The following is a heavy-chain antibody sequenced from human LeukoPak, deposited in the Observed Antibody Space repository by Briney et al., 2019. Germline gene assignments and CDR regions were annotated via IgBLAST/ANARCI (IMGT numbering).Heavy chain of an antibody. CDR3: ARVLPYGSGSYYNDY. CDR1: GGSISSSSYY. V-gene: IGHV4-39*07. CDR2: IYYSGST. J-gene: IGHJ4*02. Sequence: SETLSLTCTVSGGSISSSSYYWGWIRQPPGKGLEWIGSIYYSGSTYYNPSLKSRVTISVDTSKNQFSLKLSSVTAADTAVYYCARVLPYGSGSYYNDYWGQGTLVTVSS. D-gene: IGHD3-10*01.